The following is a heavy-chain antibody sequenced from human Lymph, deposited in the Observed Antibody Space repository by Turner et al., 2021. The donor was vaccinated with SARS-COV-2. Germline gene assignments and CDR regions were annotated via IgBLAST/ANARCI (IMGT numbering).Heavy chain of an antibody. CDR2: ISEDGSNK. J-gene: IGHJ6*02. Sequence: QVQLVESGGGVVQPGRSLRLSCAASGFTFSTYAKYWVRQAPGKGLEWLAVISEDGSNKYYADSVKGRFTISRDNSKNTLYLQMNSLRAEDTAVYYCARYASGGYFYYGMDVWGQGTTVTVSS. D-gene: IGHD3-10*01. CDR3: ARYASGGYFYYGMDV. V-gene: IGHV3-30*04. CDR1: GFTFSTYA.